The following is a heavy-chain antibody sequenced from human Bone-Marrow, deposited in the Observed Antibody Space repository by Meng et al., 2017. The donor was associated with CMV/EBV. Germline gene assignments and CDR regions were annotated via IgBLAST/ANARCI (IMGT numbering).Heavy chain of an antibody. CDR2: INPNSGGT. V-gene: IGHV1-2*02. D-gene: IGHD2-2*01. CDR1: GYTFTGYY. J-gene: IGHJ5*02. CDR3: ARDLLDCSSTSCQAAFDP. Sequence: ASVKVSCKASGYTFTGYYMHWVRQAPGQGLEWMGWINPNSGGTNYAQKFQGRVTMTGDTSISTAYMELSRLRSDDTAVYYCARDLLDCSSTSCQAAFDPWGQGNLVTVSS.